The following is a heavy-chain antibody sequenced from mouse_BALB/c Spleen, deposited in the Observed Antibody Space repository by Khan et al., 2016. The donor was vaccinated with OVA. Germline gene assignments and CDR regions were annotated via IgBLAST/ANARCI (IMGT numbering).Heavy chain of an antibody. CDR2: INPRSSYT. Sequence: QVQLQQSGAELARPGASVKMSCKASGYTFTSNTMHWVKQRPGQGLEWIGYINPRSSYTNYHQKFQDKAKLTADKSSSTAYMQLRSLTSEVSAVYYCARRTTVYTVDYWSQGTSVTVAS. J-gene: IGHJ4*01. CDR1: GYTFTSNT. CDR3: ARRTTVYTVDY. D-gene: IGHD1-1*01. V-gene: IGHV1-4*01.